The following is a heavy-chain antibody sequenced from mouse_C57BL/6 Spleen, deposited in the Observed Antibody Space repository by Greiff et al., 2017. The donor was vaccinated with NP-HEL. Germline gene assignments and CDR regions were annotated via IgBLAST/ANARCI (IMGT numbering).Heavy chain of an antibody. CDR1: GYTFTSYW. CDR3: ARVTTVVAPTDFDV. V-gene: IGHV1-69*01. CDR2: LDPSDSYT. Sequence: VQLQQPGAELVMPGASVKLSCKASGYTFTSYWMHWVKQRPGQGLEWIGELDPSDSYTNYNQKFKGKSTLTVDTSSSTAYMQLSSLTSEDSAVYYCARVTTVVAPTDFDVWGTGTTVTVSS. D-gene: IGHD1-1*01. J-gene: IGHJ1*03.